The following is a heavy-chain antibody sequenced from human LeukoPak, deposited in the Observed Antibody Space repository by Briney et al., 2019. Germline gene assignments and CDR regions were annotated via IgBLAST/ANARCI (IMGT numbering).Heavy chain of an antibody. CDR1: GFTFSSYG. Sequence: PGRSLRLSCAASGFTFSSYGMHWVRQAPGKGLEWVAVISYDGSNKYYADSVKGRFTISRDNSKNTLYLQMNSLRAEDTAVYYCAMYYGDYGDYWGQGTLVTVSS. D-gene: IGHD4-17*01. J-gene: IGHJ4*02. CDR3: AMYYGDYGDY. CDR2: ISYDGSNK. V-gene: IGHV3-30*03.